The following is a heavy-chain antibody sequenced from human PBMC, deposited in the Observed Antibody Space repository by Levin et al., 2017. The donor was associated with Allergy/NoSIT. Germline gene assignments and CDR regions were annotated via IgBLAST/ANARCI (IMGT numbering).Heavy chain of an antibody. J-gene: IGHJ4*02. CDR1: GFTFSNYA. V-gene: IGHV3-23*01. Sequence: PGGSLRLSCAASGFTFSNYAMSWVRQAPGKGLEWVSGIIGSGGGTFYADSVKGRFTISRDNSKNTLYLQMNSLRAEDTAVYYCAKGVDQGDFPFYFTYWGQGTLVTVSS. CDR3: AKGVDQGDFPFYFTY. CDR2: IIGSGGGT. D-gene: IGHD2-21*02.